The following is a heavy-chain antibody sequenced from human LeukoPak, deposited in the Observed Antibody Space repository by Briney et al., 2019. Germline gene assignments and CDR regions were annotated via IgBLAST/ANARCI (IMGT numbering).Heavy chain of an antibody. D-gene: IGHD5-24*01. CDR3: ARDRGWLQYLSSWFDP. CDR1: GFTFSSYS. J-gene: IGHJ5*02. CDR2: ISSSSSYI. V-gene: IGHV3-21*01. Sequence: GGSLRFSCAASGFTFSSYSMNWVRQAPGKGLEWVSSISSSSSYIYYADSVKGRFTISRDNAKNPLYLQMNSLRAEDTAVYYCARDRGWLQYLSSWFDPWGQGTLVTVSS.